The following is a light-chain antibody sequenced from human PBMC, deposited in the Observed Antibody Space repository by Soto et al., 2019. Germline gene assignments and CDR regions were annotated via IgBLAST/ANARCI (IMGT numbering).Light chain of an antibody. Sequence: DIQMTQSPSTLSASVGDRVTITCRASQSISSRLAWYQQKPVKAPKLLIYDVSDLESGVPSRFSGSGSGTEFTLTISSLQPDDFATYYCQQYNTFWTFGQGTKVDI. J-gene: IGKJ1*01. CDR2: DVS. CDR3: QQYNTFWT. V-gene: IGKV1-5*01. CDR1: QSISSR.